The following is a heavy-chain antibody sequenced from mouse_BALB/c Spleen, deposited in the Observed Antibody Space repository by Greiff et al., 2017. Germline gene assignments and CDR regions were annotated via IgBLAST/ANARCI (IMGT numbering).Heavy chain of an antibody. CDR1: GFTFTAYY. CDR3: ARPYGNYGAMDY. V-gene: IGHV7-3*02. D-gene: IGHD2-1*01. Sequence: EVMLVESGGGLVQPGGSLRLSCATSGFTFTAYYMSWVRQPPGKALEWLGFIRNKANGYTTEYSASVKGRFTISRDNSQSILYLQMNTLRAEDSATYYCARPYGNYGAMDYWGQGTSVTVSS. J-gene: IGHJ4*01. CDR2: IRNKANGYTT.